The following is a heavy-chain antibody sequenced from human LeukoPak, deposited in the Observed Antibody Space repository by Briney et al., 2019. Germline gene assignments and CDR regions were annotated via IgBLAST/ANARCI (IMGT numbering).Heavy chain of an antibody. CDR1: GYTFTSYY. V-gene: IGHV1-46*01. CDR2: INPSGGST. J-gene: IGHJ4*02. D-gene: IGHD6-19*01. Sequence: ASVKVSCKASGYTFTSYYMHWVRQAPGQGLEWMGIINPSGGSTSYAQKFQGRVTMTRDTSTSTVYMELSSLRSEDTAVYYCARGPAGLAVAGTGRVDYWGQGTLVTVSS. CDR3: ARGPAGLAVAGTGRVDY.